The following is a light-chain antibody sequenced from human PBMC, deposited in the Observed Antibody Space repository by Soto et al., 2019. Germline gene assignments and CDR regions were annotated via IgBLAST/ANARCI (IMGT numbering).Light chain of an antibody. CDR3: QSYDSTLSGVV. J-gene: IGLJ7*01. CDR1: SSNLGAGHD. V-gene: IGLV1-40*01. CDR2: GNI. Sequence: QSVLTQPPSVSGAPGQRVTISCTGSSSNLGAGHDVHWYQQFPGTAPKLLIYGNINRPSGVPDRFSGSKSGTSASLAITGLQAEDEADYYCQSYDSTLSGVVFGGGTQLTVL.